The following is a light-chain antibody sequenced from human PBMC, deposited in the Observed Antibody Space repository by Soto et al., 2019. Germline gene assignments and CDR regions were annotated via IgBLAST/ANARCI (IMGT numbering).Light chain of an antibody. CDR2: EVS. Sequence: QSVLTQPTSVSGSPGQSITISCTGTSSDVGGYNYVSLYQQHPGKVPKVMIFEVSNRPSGISHRFSGSKSGNTASLTISGLQAEDEADYYCSSYTTSGTLVFGGGTKLTVL. V-gene: IGLV2-14*01. CDR1: SSDVGGYNY. J-gene: IGLJ2*01. CDR3: SSYTTSGTLV.